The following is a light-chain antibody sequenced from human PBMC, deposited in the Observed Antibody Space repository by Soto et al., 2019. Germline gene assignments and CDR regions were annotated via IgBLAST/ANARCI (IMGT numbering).Light chain of an antibody. J-gene: IGKJ1*01. CDR2: DAS. Sequence: EIVLTQSPATLSLSPGERATLSCRASQSVSSYLAWYQQKPGQAPRLLIYDASNRATGIPARFSGSGSGTDFTLTISRLEPEDFAVYYCQQYGSSPTFGQGTTGDIK. CDR1: QSVSSY. V-gene: IGKV3-20*01. CDR3: QQYGSSPT.